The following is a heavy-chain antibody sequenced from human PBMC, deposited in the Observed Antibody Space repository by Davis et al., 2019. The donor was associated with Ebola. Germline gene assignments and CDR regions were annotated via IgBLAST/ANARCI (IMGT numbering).Heavy chain of an antibody. Sequence: SETLSLTCTVSGGSIRTHYWSWIRQSPGKGLEWIGYGYYGGRTDYNPSLKSRAIISVDKSNNQLSLKVNSVTAADTAVYYCARGNWYFDLWGRGTLVTVSS. CDR3: ARGNWYFDL. CDR2: GYYGGRT. V-gene: IGHV4-59*11. J-gene: IGHJ2*01. CDR1: GGSIRTHY.